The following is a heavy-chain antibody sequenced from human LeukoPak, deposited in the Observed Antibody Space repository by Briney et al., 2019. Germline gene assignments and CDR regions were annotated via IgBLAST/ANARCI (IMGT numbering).Heavy chain of an antibody. CDR1: GGSISSSSYY. CDR3: ARRITMVRGVIRRRNYYYYMDV. Sequence: SETLSLTCTVSGGSISSSSYYWGWIRQPPGKGLEWIGTIYYSGSTYYNPSLKSRVTISVDTSKNQFSLKLSPVTAADTAVYYCARRITMVRGVIRRRNYYYYMDVWGKGTTVTISS. D-gene: IGHD3-10*01. J-gene: IGHJ6*03. V-gene: IGHV4-39*01. CDR2: IYYSGST.